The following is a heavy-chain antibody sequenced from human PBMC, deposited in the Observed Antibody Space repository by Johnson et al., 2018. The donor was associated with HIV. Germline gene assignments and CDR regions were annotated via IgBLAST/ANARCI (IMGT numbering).Heavy chain of an antibody. J-gene: IGHJ3*02. V-gene: IGHV3-30*03. D-gene: IGHD4-23*01. CDR1: GFTFSSYG. CDR2: ISYDGSNK. Sequence: QVQLVESGGDVVQPGRSLRLSCAASGFTFSSYGMHWVRQAPGKGLDWVADISYDGSNKYYADSLMGRFTISRDNSKNSLYLQMNSLRAEDTAVYYCARDTVRGELDLPDGFDIWGQGTMVTVSS. CDR3: ARDTVRGELDLPDGFDI.